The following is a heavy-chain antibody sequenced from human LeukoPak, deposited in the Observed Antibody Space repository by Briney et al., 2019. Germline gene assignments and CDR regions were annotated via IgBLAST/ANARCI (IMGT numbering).Heavy chain of an antibody. V-gene: IGHV1-69*05. J-gene: IGHJ4*02. CDR3: AGGPPNYYDSSGCQYSSDY. Sequence: GASVKVSCKASGGTFSSYAISWVRQAPGQGLEWMGRIIPIFGTANYAQKFQGRVTITTDESTSTAYMELSSLRSEDTAVYYCAGGPPNYYDSSGCQYSSDYWGQGTLVTVSS. CDR2: IIPIFGTA. D-gene: IGHD3-22*01. CDR1: GGTFSSYA.